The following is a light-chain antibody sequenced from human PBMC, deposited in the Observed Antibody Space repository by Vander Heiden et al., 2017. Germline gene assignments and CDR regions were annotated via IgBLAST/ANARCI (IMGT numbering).Light chain of an antibody. V-gene: IGKV1-9*01. CDR3: QQLNGYPSVT. CDR1: RGTSNH. CDR2: AAS. J-gene: IGKJ5*01. Sequence: DIQLPQSPPFLSSSVGDGVRITCGASRGTSNHVAWYQQKPGQAPKLLIYAASTLESGVPSRCSGSGSGTEFPLTISSQQPEDFASYYCQQLNGYPSVTFGQGTQVEIK.